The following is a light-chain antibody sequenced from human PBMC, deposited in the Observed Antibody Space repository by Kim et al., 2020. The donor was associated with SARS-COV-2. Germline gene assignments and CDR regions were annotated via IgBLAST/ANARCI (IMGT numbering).Light chain of an antibody. CDR1: RTISSY. Sequence: DIQMTQSPSSLSASVGDRITITCRASRTISSYLNWYRQKPGKAPELLIYAASSLEGGVPSRFTGSGSGADFTLTISNLQPEDFATYYCQQSYNTPRTFGQGTKVEIK. V-gene: IGKV1-39*01. J-gene: IGKJ1*01. CDR3: QQSYNTPRT. CDR2: AAS.